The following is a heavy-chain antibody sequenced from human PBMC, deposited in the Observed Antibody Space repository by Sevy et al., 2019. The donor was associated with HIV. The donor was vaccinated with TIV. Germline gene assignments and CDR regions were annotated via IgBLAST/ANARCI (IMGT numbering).Heavy chain of an antibody. D-gene: IGHD6-19*01. CDR3: ARGVGSGLVRRSSCWYFDY. CDR2: IYYSGST. CDR1: GGSVSSGSYY. Sequence: SETLSLTCTVSGGSVSSGSYYWSWIRQPPGKGLEWIGYIYYSGSTNYNPSLKSRVTISVETSKNQFSLKLNSLTAADTAVYYCARGVGSGLVRRSSCWYFDYWGQGTLVTVSS. V-gene: IGHV4-61*01. J-gene: IGHJ4*02.